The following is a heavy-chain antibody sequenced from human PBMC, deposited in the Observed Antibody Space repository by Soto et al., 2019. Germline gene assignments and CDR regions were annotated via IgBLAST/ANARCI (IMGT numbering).Heavy chain of an antibody. J-gene: IGHJ4*02. CDR3: AIVSNALQFATSPFAY. Sequence: QVQLVQSGAAVTWPGTSMKVPCKTSAYTFTDYAFIWMRRAPGQGLEWVGWISPQSGDGNSAQHVLGWVTMTTDTSTSTAFVELGGLRADDTAVYYCAIVSNALQFATSPFAYWGEGTLVSVSS. CDR1: AYTFTDYA. D-gene: IGHD2-8*01. CDR2: ISPQSGDG. V-gene: IGHV1-18*01.